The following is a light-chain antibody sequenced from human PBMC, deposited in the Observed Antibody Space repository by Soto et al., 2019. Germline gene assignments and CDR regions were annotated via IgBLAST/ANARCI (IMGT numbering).Light chain of an antibody. CDR1: HTMTMY. CDR2: ATS. Sequence: DIQMTHSTSALSVSVGDRVTITCRASHTMTMYLNCDQHKPGKAPQLLIYATSSLQSGVPSMFSGSGSGTYFTLTISSLQPEDFATYYCLKTDRAPFTFGPGTRWDIK. CDR3: LKTDRAPFT. J-gene: IGKJ3*01. V-gene: IGKV1-39*01.